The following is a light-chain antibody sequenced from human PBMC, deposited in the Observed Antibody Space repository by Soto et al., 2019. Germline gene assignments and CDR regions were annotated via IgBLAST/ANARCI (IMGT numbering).Light chain of an antibody. CDR1: QGIGNN. Sequence: AIQMTQSPSSLSASVGDRVTITCRASQGIGNNLAWYQQKPGKAPKLLIYTASSLQSGVPSRFSGSGSGTDFTLMISSLQPEDFASYYCLQDHNYPYTSGQGTKLEIK. CDR2: TAS. V-gene: IGKV1-6*01. CDR3: LQDHNYPYT. J-gene: IGKJ2*01.